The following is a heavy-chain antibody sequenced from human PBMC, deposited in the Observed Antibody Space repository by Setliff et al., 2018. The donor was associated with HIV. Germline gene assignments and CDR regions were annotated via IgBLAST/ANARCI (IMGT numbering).Heavy chain of an antibody. CDR2: IIPILGIA. D-gene: IGHD3-3*01. CDR1: GGTFSSYA. CDR3: ARAYYYNFWSGYPLGYYYYYMDV. Sequence: SVKVSCKASGGTFSSYAISWVRQAPGQGLEWMGGIIPILGIANYAQKFQGRVTITADKSTSTAYMELSSLRSEDTAVYYCARAYYYNFWSGYPLGYYYYYMDVWGKGTTVTVSS. V-gene: IGHV1-69*10. J-gene: IGHJ6*03.